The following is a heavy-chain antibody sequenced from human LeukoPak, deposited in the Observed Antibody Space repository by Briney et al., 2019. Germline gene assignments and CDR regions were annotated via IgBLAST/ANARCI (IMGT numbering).Heavy chain of an antibody. D-gene: IGHD3-10*01. CDR1: GYTFTRYY. CDR3: ASFEVGA. J-gene: IGHJ5*02. Sequence: ASVKVSCKASGYTFTRYYVNWVRQAPGQGLEWMGWINPNSGGTNYAQKFQGRVTMTRDTSITTIYMELSRLRSDETAVFYCASFEVGAWGQGTLVTVSS. V-gene: IGHV1-2*02. CDR2: INPNSGGT.